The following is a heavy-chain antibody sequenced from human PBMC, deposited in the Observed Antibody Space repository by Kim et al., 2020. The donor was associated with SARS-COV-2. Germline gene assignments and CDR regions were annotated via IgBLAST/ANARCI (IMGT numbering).Heavy chain of an antibody. D-gene: IGHD2-21*01. CDR2: IYYSGST. J-gene: IGHJ4*02. Sequence: SETLSLTCTVSGGSISSSTYYWGWTRQPPGKGLEWIGNIYYSGSTYYNPSLKSRVTISVDTSKNQFSLKLSSVTAADTAVYYCARSVTGLQPYSPTKDWGQGTLVTVSS. V-gene: IGHV4-39*01. CDR3: ARSVTGLQPYSPTKD. CDR1: GGSISSSTYY.